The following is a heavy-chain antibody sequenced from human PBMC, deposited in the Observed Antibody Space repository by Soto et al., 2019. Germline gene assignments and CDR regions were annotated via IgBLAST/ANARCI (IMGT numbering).Heavy chain of an antibody. J-gene: IGHJ5*02. CDR3: VRDGTKNLRDRFAP. CDR2: IYATGDT. Sequence: KPSETLSLTCNVSGASLSRYYWSWIRQPPGKGLEWIGRIYATGDTDYNPSLKSRISMSVDMSKKQFSLTLRSVTAADTAIYYCVRDGTKNLRDRFAPWGRGILVTVSS. CDR1: GASLSRYY. D-gene: IGHD1-26*01. V-gene: IGHV4-4*07.